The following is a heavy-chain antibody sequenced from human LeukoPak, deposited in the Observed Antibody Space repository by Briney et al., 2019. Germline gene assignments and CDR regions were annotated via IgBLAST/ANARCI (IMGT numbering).Heavy chain of an antibody. CDR3: ARDSPRDYYDSSGYFYFIDY. D-gene: IGHD3-22*01. CDR1: GGTFSSYA. J-gene: IGHJ4*02. V-gene: IGHV1-69*04. Sequence: SVKVSCKASGGTFSSYAISWVRQAPGQGLEWMGRIIPILGIANYAQKFQDRVTITADKSTSTAYMELSSLRSEDTAVYYCARDSPRDYYDSSGYFYFIDYWGQGTLVTVSS. CDR2: IIPILGIA.